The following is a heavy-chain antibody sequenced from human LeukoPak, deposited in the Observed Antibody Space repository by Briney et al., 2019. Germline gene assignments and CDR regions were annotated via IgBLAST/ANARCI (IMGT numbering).Heavy chain of an antibody. CDR1: GVSISNNNW. V-gene: IGHV4-4*02. CDR2: IYHSGSTT. D-gene: IGHD5-12*01. Sequence: KPSETLSLTCAVSGVSISNNNWWSWVRQTSGKELEWIGEIYHSGSTTNYNPSLKSRVTMSVDKSKNQFSLKLTSVTAADTAVYYCARVFGGYDGALAFWGQGTLVTVSS. J-gene: IGHJ4*02. CDR3: ARVFGGYDGALAF.